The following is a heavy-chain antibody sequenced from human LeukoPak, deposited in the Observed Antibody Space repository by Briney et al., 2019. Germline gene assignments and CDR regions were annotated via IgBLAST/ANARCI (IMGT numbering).Heavy chain of an antibody. V-gene: IGHV3-7*03. CDR3: AKDGKNYFDY. CDR2: IQQTGSEK. D-gene: IGHD1-26*01. Sequence: GGSLRLSCAASGFSFSGYWMIWVRQAPGKGLEWVATIQQTGSEKSYVDSVKGRFTISRDNSKNSLSLQMNSLRAEDTALYYCAKDGKNYFDYWGQGTLVTVSS. CDR1: GFSFSGYW. J-gene: IGHJ4*02.